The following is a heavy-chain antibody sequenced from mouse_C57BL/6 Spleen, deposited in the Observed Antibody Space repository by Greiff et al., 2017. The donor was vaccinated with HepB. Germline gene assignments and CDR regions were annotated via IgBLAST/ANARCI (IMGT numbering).Heavy chain of an antibody. CDR2: IYPGDGDT. CDR3: SRGPKLGRFAY. V-gene: IGHV1-80*01. D-gene: IGHD3-1*01. J-gene: IGHJ3*01. Sequence: VQLQQSGAELVKPGASVKISCKASGYAFSSYWMNWVKQRPGKGLEWIGQIYPGDGDTNYNGKFKGKATLTADKSSSTAYMQLSSLTSEDSAVYFWSRGPKLGRFAYWGQGTLVTVSA. CDR1: GYAFSSYW.